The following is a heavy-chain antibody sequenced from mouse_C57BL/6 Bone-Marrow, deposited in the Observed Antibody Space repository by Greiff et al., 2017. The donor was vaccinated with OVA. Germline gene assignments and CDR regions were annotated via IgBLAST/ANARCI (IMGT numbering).Heavy chain of an antibody. J-gene: IGHJ2*01. CDR1: GYTFTSYW. Sequence: VKLQQPGAELVRPGSSVKLSCKASGYTFTSYWMHWVKQRPIQGLEWIGNIDPSDSETHYNQKFKDKATLTVDKSSSTAYMQLSSLTSEDSAVYYCARWVKRGFDYWGQGTTLTVSS. V-gene: IGHV1-52*01. CDR2: IDPSDSET. CDR3: ARWVKRGFDY.